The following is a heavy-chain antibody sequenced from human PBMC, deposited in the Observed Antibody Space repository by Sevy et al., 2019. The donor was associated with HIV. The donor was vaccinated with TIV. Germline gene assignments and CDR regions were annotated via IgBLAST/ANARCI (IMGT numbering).Heavy chain of an antibody. CDR3: ASSIDLAGRLSADGNDDNDY. J-gene: IGHJ4*02. V-gene: IGHV3-21*01. CDR1: GLTFSTYG. D-gene: IGHD5-12*01. CDR2: ISSSSSHI. Sequence: GGSLRLSCAASGLTFSTYGMNWVRQAPGKGLEWVSSISSSSSHIHYADSVKGRFTSSRDNAKNSLYLQMNSLRAEDRAWYYCASSIDLAGRLSADGNDDNDYWGQGTLVTVSS.